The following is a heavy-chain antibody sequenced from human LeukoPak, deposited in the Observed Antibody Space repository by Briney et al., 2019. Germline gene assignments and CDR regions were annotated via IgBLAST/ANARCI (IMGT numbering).Heavy chain of an antibody. CDR2: INHSGST. Sequence: SETLSLTCAVYGGSFSGYYWSWIRQPPGKGLEWIGEINHSGSTNYNPSLKSRVTISVDTFKNQFSLKLSSVTAADTAVYYCARQRVREFSYWGQGTLVTVSS. D-gene: IGHD3-10*01. CDR1: GGSFSGYY. V-gene: IGHV4-34*01. J-gene: IGHJ4*02. CDR3: ARQRVREFSY.